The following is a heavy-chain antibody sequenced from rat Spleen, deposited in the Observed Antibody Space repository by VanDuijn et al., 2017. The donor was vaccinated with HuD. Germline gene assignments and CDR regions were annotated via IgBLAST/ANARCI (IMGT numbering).Heavy chain of an antibody. V-gene: IGHV5-29*01. CDR2: ISYDGSST. J-gene: IGHJ2*01. CDR1: GFTFSSFP. Sequence: EVQLVESGGGLVQPGRSLKLSCAASGFTFSSFPMAWVRQAPTRGLEWVATISYDGSSTYYRDSVKGRFTISRDNTKRTLYLQMDSLRSEDTATYYCARHILGYGSLYYWCQGVMVTVSS. D-gene: IGHD1-3*01. CDR3: ARHILGYGSLYY.